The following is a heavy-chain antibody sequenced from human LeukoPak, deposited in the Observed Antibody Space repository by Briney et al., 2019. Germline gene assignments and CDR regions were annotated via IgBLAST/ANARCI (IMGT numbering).Heavy chain of an antibody. D-gene: IGHD4-17*01. Sequence: GGSLRLSCAASGFTFSSYWMHWVRQTPGKGLVWVSRIKGDGSDTLYADSVKGRFTISRDNSKNTLYLQTSSLGVDDTAVYYCARASTTVPNLLDYWGQGALVSVSS. CDR1: GFTFSSYW. J-gene: IGHJ4*02. CDR2: IKGDGSDT. CDR3: ARASTTVPNLLDY. V-gene: IGHV3-74*01.